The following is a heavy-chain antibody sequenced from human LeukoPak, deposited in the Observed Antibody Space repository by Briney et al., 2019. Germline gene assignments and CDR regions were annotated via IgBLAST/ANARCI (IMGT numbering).Heavy chain of an antibody. V-gene: IGHV4-59*01. Sequence: SETLSLICTVSGGSISSYYWSWIRQPPGKGLEWIGYIYYSGSTNYNPSLKSRVTISVDTSKNQFSLKLSSVTAADTAVYYCARDAGIDAFDIWGQGTMVTVSS. CDR3: ARDAGIDAFDI. D-gene: IGHD1-1*01. CDR1: GGSISSYY. J-gene: IGHJ3*02. CDR2: IYYSGST.